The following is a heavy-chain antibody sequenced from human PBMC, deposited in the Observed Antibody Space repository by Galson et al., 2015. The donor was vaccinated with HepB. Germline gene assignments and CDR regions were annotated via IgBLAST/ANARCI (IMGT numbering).Heavy chain of an antibody. J-gene: IGHJ4*02. Sequence: QSGAEVKKPGESLKISCEGSGFSFASHWIGWVRQVPGKGLEWLGVIYPGDSDTRYSPSFQGHVSMSVDKSTTTAYLQWSSLKASDTAMYYCASRHSYFRSGTWYNVADYWGQGTLVSVSS. V-gene: IGHV5-51*01. CDR3: ASRHSYFRSGTWYNVADY. CDR2: IYPGDSDT. CDR1: GFSFASHW. D-gene: IGHD3-10*01.